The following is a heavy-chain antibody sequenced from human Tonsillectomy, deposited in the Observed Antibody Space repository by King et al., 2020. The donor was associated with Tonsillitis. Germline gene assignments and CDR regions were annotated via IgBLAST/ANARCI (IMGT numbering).Heavy chain of an antibody. Sequence: VQLVESGGGLVQPGRSLRLSCAASGFTFSNYVMTWVRQTPGKGLEWVLSISVSGGSTDYADSVKGRFIISRDNSKSMLYLRMNSLRAEDTAVYYCAKLISGWSRGPAGDDSGFDSWGQGTPVTVSS. V-gene: IGHV3-23*04. CDR2: ISVSGGST. CDR3: AKLISGWSRGPAGDDSGFDS. CDR1: GFTFSNYV. D-gene: IGHD6-19*01. J-gene: IGHJ4*02.